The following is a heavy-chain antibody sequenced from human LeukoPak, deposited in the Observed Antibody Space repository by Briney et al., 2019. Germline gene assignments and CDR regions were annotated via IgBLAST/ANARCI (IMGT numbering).Heavy chain of an antibody. CDR3: ARACARGKRLDY. CDR2: IYYSGST. J-gene: IGHJ4*02. D-gene: IGHD4-23*01. V-gene: IGHV4-59*01. CDR1: GDSISGYY. Sequence: SETLSLTCTVSGDSISGYYWSWIRQPPGKGLEWIGYIYYSGSTNYNPSLKSRVTISVDTSKNQFSLKLSSVTAADTAVYYCARACARGKRLDYWGQGILLTVSS.